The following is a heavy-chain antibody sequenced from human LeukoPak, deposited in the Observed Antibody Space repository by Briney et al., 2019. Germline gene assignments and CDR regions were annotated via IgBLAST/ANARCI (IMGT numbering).Heavy chain of an antibody. Sequence: PSDTLSLTCAVSGYSISSSNWWGWIRQPPGKGLEWIGYIYYSGSTNYNPSLKSRVTMSVDTSKNQFSLKLSSVTALDTTVYYCARYCSSTSCYTGAFDIWGQGTMVTVSS. CDR3: ARYCSSTSCYTGAFDI. D-gene: IGHD2-2*02. J-gene: IGHJ3*02. CDR1: GYSISSSNW. V-gene: IGHV4-28*06. CDR2: IYYSGST.